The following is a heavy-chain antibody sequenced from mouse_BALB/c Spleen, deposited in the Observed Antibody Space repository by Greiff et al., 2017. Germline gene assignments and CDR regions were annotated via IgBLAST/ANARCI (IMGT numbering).Heavy chain of an antibody. CDR1: GYAFTNYL. Sequence: VQLQQSGAELVRPGTSVKVSCKASGYAFTNYLIEWVKQRPGQGLEWIGVINPGSGGTNYNEKFKGKATLTADKSSSTAYMQLSRLTSDDSAVYFCAREEKIDCGNYGFADWGQGTLVTVSA. V-gene: IGHV1-54*01. D-gene: IGHD2-1*01. J-gene: IGHJ3*01. CDR2: INPGSGGT. CDR3: AREEKIDCGNYGFAD.